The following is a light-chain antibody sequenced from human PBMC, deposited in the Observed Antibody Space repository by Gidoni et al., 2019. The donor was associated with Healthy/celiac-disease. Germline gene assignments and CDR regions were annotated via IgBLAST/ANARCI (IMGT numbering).Light chain of an antibody. V-gene: IGKV4-1*01. CDR3: QQYYSTPLT. CDR1: QSVLYSSNNKNY. CDR2: WAS. J-gene: IGKJ4*01. Sequence: DIVMTQSPDSLGVSLGERATINCKSSQSVLYSSNNKNYLAWYQQKPGQPPKLLIYWASTRESGVPDRFSGSGSGTDFTLTISSLQADDLAVSYCQQYYSTPLTFGGWTKVEIK.